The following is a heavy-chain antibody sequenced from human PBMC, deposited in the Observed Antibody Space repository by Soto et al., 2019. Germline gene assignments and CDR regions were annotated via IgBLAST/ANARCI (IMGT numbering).Heavy chain of an antibody. Sequence: PETLSLTCAVSGDSINNSHWWSWVRQTPGKGLEWIGYIYYSGSTNYNPSLKSRVTISVDTSKNQFSLKLSSVTAADTAVYYCARVLLWFGELPHFDYWGQGTLVIVSS. CDR1: GDSINNSHW. J-gene: IGHJ4*02. D-gene: IGHD3-10*01. CDR3: ARVLLWFGELPHFDY. V-gene: IGHV4-4*03. CDR2: IYYSGST.